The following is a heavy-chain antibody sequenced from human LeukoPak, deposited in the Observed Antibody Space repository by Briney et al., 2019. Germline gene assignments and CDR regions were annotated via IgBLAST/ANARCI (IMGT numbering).Heavy chain of an antibody. CDR2: ISGSGGST. D-gene: IGHD3-16*02. Sequence: GGSLRLSCAASRFTFSSYAMSWVRQAPGKGLEWVSAISGSGGSTYYADSVKGRFTISRDNSKNTLYLQMNSLRAEDTAVYYCARNMITFGGVIVNVFDYWGQGTLVTVSS. V-gene: IGHV3-23*01. CDR1: RFTFSSYA. CDR3: ARNMITFGGVIVNVFDY. J-gene: IGHJ4*02.